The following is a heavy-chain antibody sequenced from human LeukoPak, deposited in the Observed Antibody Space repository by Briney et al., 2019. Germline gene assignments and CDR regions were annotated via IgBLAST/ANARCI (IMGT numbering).Heavy chain of an antibody. J-gene: IGHJ4*02. CDR3: ARLGSAGYSNGWYISY. CDR2: IQYSGST. Sequence: SETLSLTCTVSGYSISSGYYWAWIRQPPGKGLECIGGIQYSGSTYFNPSLKSRVTISIDTSKSQISLNPISVTAADTAVYYCARLGSAGYSNGWYISYWGQGTLVTVSS. V-gene: IGHV4-38-2*02. CDR1: GYSISSGYY. D-gene: IGHD6-19*01.